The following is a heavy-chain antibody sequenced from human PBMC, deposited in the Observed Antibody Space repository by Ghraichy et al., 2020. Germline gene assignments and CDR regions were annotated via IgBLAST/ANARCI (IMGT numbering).Heavy chain of an antibody. Sequence: SETLSLTCTVSGAFIRSDDYYWSWIRQHPGKGLEWIGHISSSGATSYNPSLRSRVTIAIDTSENRFSMKLSSVTLADTAVYYCAREGDYYDSSGYHWGQGALVTVSS. CDR3: AREGDYYDSSGYH. CDR1: GAFIRSDDYY. CDR2: ISSSGAT. D-gene: IGHD3-22*01. V-gene: IGHV4-31*03. J-gene: IGHJ4*02.